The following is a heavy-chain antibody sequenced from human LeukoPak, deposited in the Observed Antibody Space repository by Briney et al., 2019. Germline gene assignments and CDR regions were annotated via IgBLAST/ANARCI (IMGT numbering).Heavy chain of an antibody. CDR1: GFTFSSYW. CDR3: ARAYAGGIFDS. J-gene: IGHJ4*02. Sequence: GGSLRLSCAASGFTFSSYWMSWVRQAPGKGLEWVSYISSSGSTIYYADSVKGRFTISRDNAKNSLYLQMNSLRAEDTAMYYCARAYAGGIFDSWGQGTLVTVSS. D-gene: IGHD3-16*01. CDR2: ISSSGSTI. V-gene: IGHV3-48*04.